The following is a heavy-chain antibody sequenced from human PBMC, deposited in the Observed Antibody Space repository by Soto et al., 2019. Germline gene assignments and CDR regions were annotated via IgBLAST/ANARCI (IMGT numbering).Heavy chain of an antibody. Sequence: QEQLQESGPGLVRPSQTLSLTCTVSGGSISNGGFYWSWIRQRPGKGLEWIGNIFYSGNTDYNPSLKSRVTISIDTSRNQFSLKLNSVTAADTSVYYCASHRRSVWGSYRPPFDYWGQGTLVTVSS. CDR3: ASHRRSVWGSYRPPFDY. V-gene: IGHV4-31*03. CDR1: GGSISNGGFY. D-gene: IGHD3-16*02. CDR2: IFYSGNT. J-gene: IGHJ4*02.